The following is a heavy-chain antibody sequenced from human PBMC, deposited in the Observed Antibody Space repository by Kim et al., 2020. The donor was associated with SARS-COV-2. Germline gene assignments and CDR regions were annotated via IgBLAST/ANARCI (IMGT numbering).Heavy chain of an antibody. V-gene: IGHV3-64D*09. Sequence: GGSLRLSCSASGFTFSSYAMHWVRQAPGKGLEYVSAISSNGGSTYYADSVKGRFTISRYNSKNTLYLQMSSLRAEDTAVYYCVKYGVSGWYDQYYYYGMDVWGQGTTVTVSS. CDR1: GFTFSSYA. CDR2: ISSNGGST. CDR3: VKYGVSGWYDQYYYYGMDV. J-gene: IGHJ6*02. D-gene: IGHD6-19*01.